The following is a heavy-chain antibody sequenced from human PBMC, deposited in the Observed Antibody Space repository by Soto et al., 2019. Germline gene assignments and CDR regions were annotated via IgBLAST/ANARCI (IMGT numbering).Heavy chain of an antibody. CDR3: ARALGFSHDY. D-gene: IGHD3-16*01. CDR2: IYYSGST. J-gene: IGHJ4*02. Sequence: SETLSLTCTVSGGSISSGDYYWSWIRQPPGKGLEWIGYIYYSGSTYYNPSLKSRVTISVDTSKNQFSLKLSSVTVADTAVYYCARALGFSHDYWGQGPLVTVSS. CDR1: GGSISSGDYY. V-gene: IGHV4-30-4*01.